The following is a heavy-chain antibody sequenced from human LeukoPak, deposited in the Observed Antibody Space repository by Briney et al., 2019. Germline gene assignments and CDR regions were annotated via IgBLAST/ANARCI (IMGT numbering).Heavy chain of an antibody. CDR2: IRYDGSNK. J-gene: IGHJ6*03. CDR3: AKASADTAMATYYYYYMDV. Sequence: PGRSLRLSCAASGFTFSSYGMHWVRQAPGKGLEWVAFIRYDGSNKYYADSVKGRFTISRDNSKNTLYLQMNSLRAEDTAVYYCAKASADTAMATYYYYYMDVWGKGTTVTVSS. D-gene: IGHD5-18*01. V-gene: IGHV3-30*02. CDR1: GFTFSSYG.